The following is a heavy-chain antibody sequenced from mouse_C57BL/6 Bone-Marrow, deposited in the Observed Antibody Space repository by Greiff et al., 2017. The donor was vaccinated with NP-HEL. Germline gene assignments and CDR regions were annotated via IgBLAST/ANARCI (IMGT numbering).Heavy chain of an antibody. D-gene: IGHD2-12*01. CDR2: IYPGGGYT. CDR1: GYTFTNYW. J-gene: IGHJ4*01. V-gene: IGHV1-63*01. CDR3: ARCYYYAMDY. Sequence: VKLVESGAELVRPGTSVKMSCKASGYTFTNYWIGWAKQRPGHGLEWIGDIYPGGGYTNYNEKFKGKATLTADKSSSTAYMQFSSLTSEDSAIYYCARCYYYAMDYWGQGTSVTVSS.